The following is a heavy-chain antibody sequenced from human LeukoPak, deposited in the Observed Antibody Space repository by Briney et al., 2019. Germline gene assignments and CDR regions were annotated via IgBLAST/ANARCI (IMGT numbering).Heavy chain of an antibody. CDR2: ISSGTSYI. J-gene: IGHJ4*02. D-gene: IGHD4-23*01. CDR3: ARPKLDQGAFDY. V-gene: IGHV3-21*01. Sequence: PGGSPRLSCAASGFTFNNYSMNWVRQAPGKGLEWVSSISSGTSYIYYADSVKGRFTISRDNAKNSLYLQMNSLRAEDTAVYYCARPKLDQGAFDYWGQGTLVTVSS. CDR1: GFTFNNYS.